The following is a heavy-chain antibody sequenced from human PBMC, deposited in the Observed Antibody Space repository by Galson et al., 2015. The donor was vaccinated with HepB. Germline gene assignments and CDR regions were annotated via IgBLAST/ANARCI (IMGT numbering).Heavy chain of an antibody. CDR1: GGSFSGCY. Sequence: ETLSLTCAVYGGSFSGCYWSWIRQPPGKGLEWIGEINHSGSTNYNPSLKSRVTISVDTSKNQFSLKLSSVTAADTAVYYCARGRSTLSREPLDYWGQGTLVTVSS. D-gene: IGHD1-14*01. CDR2: INHSGST. J-gene: IGHJ4*02. V-gene: IGHV4-34*01. CDR3: ARGRSTLSREPLDY.